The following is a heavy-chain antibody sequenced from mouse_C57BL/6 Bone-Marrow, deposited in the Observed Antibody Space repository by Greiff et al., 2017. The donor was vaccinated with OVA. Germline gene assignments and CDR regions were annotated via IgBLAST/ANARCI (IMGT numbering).Heavy chain of an antibody. Sequence: EVKVVESGGGLVQPGESLKLSCESTEYEFPSYDMSWVRQTPEKRLELVAAINSDGGSTYYPDTMKRRFIISRDNTKKTLYLQMSSLRSEDTALYYSRGVTTGYFDYWGQGTTLTVSS. J-gene: IGHJ2*01. V-gene: IGHV5-2*01. CDR3: RGVTTGYFDY. CDR1: EYEFPSYD. D-gene: IGHD2-2*01. CDR2: INSDGGST.